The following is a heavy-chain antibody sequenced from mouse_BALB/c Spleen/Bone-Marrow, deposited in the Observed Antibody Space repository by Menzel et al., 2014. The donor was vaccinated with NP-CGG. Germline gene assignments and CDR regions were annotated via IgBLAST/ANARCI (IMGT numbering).Heavy chain of an antibody. D-gene: IGHD2-4*01. J-gene: IGHJ4*01. CDR2: MFPRTGAT. CDR3: ARRDYDYDDYSMDY. CDR1: GYTFTSYW. Sequence: QVTLKESGAELVKPGASVKLSCKTSGYTFTSYWIQWVKQRPGQGLGWIGEMFPRTGATYYNERFRGRATLTIDTSSSTAYMQLSSLTSEDSAVYFCARRDYDYDDYSMDYWGQGTSVTVSS. V-gene: IGHV1S132*01.